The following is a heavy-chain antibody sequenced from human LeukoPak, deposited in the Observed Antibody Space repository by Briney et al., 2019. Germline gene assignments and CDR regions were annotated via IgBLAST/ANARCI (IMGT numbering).Heavy chain of an antibody. J-gene: IGHJ5*02. V-gene: IGHV4-39*01. CDR3: ARRHSGSYYGKHWFDP. CDR2: VYYSGGT. CDR1: GGSISRSSYN. D-gene: IGHD1-26*01. Sequence: PSETLSLTCNVSGGSISRSSYNWGWIRQPPGKPLEWNGSVYYSGGTYNNPSLKSRVTISVDTSKNQFSLILNSVTAADTAVYYCARRHSGSYYGKHWFDPWGQGTLVTVSS.